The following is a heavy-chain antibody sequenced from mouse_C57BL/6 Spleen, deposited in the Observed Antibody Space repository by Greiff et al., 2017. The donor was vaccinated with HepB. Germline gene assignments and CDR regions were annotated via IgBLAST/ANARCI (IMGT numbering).Heavy chain of an antibody. CDR1: GFTFSDYY. Sequence: EVKVVESEGGLVQPGSSMKLSCTASGFTFSDYYMAWVRQVPEKGLEWVANINYDGSSTYYLDSLKSRFIISRDNAKNILYLQMSSLKSEDTATYYCARETYYSNYDYWGQGTTLTVSS. CDR3: ARETYYSNYDY. CDR2: INYDGSST. V-gene: IGHV5-16*01. J-gene: IGHJ2*01. D-gene: IGHD2-5*01.